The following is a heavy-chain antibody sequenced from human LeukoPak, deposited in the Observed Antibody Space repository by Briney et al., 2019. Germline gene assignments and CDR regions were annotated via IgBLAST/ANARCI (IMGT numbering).Heavy chain of an antibody. CDR2: ISGSGGST. D-gene: IGHD6-13*01. V-gene: IGHV3-23*01. J-gene: IGHJ4*02. CDR1: GFTFSSYA. CDR3: AKDPGYSSSFPDY. Sequence: GSLRPSCAASGFTFSSYAMSWVRQAPGKGLEWVSAISGSGGSTYYADSVKGRFTISRDNSKNTLYLQMNSLRAEDTAVYYCAKDPGYSSSFPDYWGQGTLVTVSS.